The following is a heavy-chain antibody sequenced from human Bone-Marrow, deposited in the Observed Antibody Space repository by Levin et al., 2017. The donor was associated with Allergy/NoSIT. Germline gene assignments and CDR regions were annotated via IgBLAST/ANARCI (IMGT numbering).Heavy chain of an antibody. D-gene: IGHD2-15*01. CDR3: ARTLGYCSGDSCYFYFDY. CDR2: IYHSGST. CDR1: GYSISSDYY. V-gene: IGHV4-38-2*01. Sequence: SETLSLTCAVSGYSISSDYYWGWIRQPPGEGLEWIGNIYHSGSTYYNPSLKSRVTISVDTSKNQFSLKVTSVTAADTAVYYCARTLGYCSGDSCYFYFDYGGRGTLVTVSS. J-gene: IGHJ4*02.